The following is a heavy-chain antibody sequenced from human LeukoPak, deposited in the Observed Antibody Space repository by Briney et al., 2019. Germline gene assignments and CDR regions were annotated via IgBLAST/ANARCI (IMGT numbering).Heavy chain of an antibody. V-gene: IGHV3-23*01. J-gene: IGHJ4*02. D-gene: IGHD6-19*01. CDR3: AKAGIAVPATPEY. CDR2: ISSSGGTT. CDR1: GFTFSSYV. Sequence: GSLRLSCAASGFTFSSYVMNWVRQAPGKGLEWVSVISSSGGTTYYSDSVKGRFIISRDNSKNTLYLQMNSLRAEDTAVYYCAKAGIAVPATPEYCGQGTQVTVSS.